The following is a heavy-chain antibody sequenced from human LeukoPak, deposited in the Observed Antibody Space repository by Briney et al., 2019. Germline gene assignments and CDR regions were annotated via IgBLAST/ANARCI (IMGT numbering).Heavy chain of an antibody. J-gene: IGHJ6*03. CDR3: ARGSPIAVAANYYYYYMDV. V-gene: IGHV3-20*04. CDR2: INWNGGST. D-gene: IGHD6-19*01. Sequence: GSLRLSCAASGFTFDDYGMSWVRQAPGKGLEWVSGINWNGGSTGYADSVKGRFTISRDNAKNSLYLQMNSLRAEDTALYYCARGSPIAVAANYYYYYMDVWGKGTTVTVSS. CDR1: GFTFDDYG.